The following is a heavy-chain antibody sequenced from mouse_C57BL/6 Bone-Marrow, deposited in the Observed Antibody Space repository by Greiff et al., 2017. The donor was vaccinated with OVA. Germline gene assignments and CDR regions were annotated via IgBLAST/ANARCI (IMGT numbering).Heavy chain of an antibody. Sequence: QVHVKQSGPGLVQPSQSLSITCTVSGFSLTSYGVHWVRQSPGKGLEWLGVIWSGGSTDYNAAFISRLSISKDNSKSQVFFKMNSLQADDTAIYYCARNPVLEGWYFDVWGTGTTVTVSS. J-gene: IGHJ1*03. CDR2: IWSGGST. CDR1: GFSLTSYG. CDR3: ARNPVLEGWYFDV. V-gene: IGHV2-2*01.